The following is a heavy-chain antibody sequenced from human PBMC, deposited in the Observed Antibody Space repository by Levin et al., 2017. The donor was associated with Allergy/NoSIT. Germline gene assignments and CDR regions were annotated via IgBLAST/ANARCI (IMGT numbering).Heavy chain of an antibody. CDR2: ISAYNGDT. CDR1: GYTFNSYG. J-gene: IGHJ4*02. CDR3: ARDRYYYDSSGYYLFDY. D-gene: IGHD3-22*01. V-gene: IGHV1-18*01. Sequence: ASVKVSCKASGYTFNSYGISWVRQAPGQGLEWMGWISAYNGDTNYAQKFQGRVTMTTDTSTSTAYMELRSLRSDDTAVYYCARDRYYYDSSGYYLFDYRGQGTLVTVSS.